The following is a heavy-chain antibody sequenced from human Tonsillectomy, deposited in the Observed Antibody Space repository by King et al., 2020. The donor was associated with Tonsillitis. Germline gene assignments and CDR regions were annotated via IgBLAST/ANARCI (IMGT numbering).Heavy chain of an antibody. V-gene: IGHV3-9*01. J-gene: IGHJ6*02. CDR1: GFTFDDYT. CDR2: ISWNSGSI. Sequence: VQLVQSGGGLVQPGRSLRLSCVASGFTFDDYTMHWVRQAPGKGLEWVSSISWNSGSIDYVDSVKGRFTISRDNAKNSPYLQMNSLRGEDTALYYCAKDRRPYGMDVWGQGTTVTVSS. CDR3: AKDRRPYGMDV.